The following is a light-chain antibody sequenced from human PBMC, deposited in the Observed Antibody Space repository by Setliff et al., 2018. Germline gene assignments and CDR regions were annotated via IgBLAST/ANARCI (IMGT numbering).Light chain of an antibody. Sequence: ALTQPASVSGSPGRSITISCTGTSSDVGGYNYVSWYQQHPGKAPKLMIYEVTYRPSGVSNRFSASKSGNTASLTISGLQAEDEADYYCSSYTSSSPLYVFGTGTKVTVL. J-gene: IGLJ1*01. CDR1: SSDVGGYNY. CDR3: SSYTSSSPLYV. CDR2: EVT. V-gene: IGLV2-14*01.